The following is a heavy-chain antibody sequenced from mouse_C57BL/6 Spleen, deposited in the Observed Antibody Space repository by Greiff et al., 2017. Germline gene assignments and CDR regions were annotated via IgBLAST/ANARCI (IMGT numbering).Heavy chain of an antibody. CDR3: ARTDSSGSYYFDY. CDR2: ISDGGSYT. J-gene: IGHJ2*01. V-gene: IGHV5-4*01. CDR1: GFTFSSYA. D-gene: IGHD3-2*02. Sequence: EVQGVESGGGLVKPGGSLKLSCAASGFTFSSYAMSWVRQTPEKRLEWVATISDGGSYTYYPDNVKGRFTISRDNAKNNLYLQMSHLKSEDTAMYYCARTDSSGSYYFDYWGQGTTLTVSS.